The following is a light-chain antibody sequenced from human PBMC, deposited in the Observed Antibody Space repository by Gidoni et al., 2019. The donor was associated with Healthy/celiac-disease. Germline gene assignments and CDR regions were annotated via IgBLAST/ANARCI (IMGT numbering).Light chain of an antibody. V-gene: IGLV1-51*01. CDR1: NSDIGNNY. CDR2: DSY. CDR3: GTWDSSLSAWV. J-gene: IGLJ3*02. Sequence: SVLTQPPSLSAAPGQTVTISCSGSNSDIGNNYVAWYQHLPGAAPKLLIYDSYQRPSGIPDRFSGSRSGTSAALAITGLQTGDEADYYCGTWDSSLSAWVFGGGTKLTVL.